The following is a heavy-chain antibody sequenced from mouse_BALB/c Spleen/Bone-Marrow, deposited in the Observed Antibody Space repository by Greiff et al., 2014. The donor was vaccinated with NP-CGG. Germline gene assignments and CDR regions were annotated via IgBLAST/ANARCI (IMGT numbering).Heavy chain of an antibody. Sequence: EVMLVESGGGLVKPGGSLKLSCAASGFAFSSYDMSWVRQTPEKRLEWVAYISSGGGSTYYPDTVKGRFTISRDNAKNTLYLQMSSLESEDTATYYCARHEDGYYDAMDYWGQGTSVTVSS. D-gene: IGHD2-3*01. V-gene: IGHV5-12-1*01. CDR2: ISSGGGST. J-gene: IGHJ4*01. CDR3: ARHEDGYYDAMDY. CDR1: GFAFSSYD.